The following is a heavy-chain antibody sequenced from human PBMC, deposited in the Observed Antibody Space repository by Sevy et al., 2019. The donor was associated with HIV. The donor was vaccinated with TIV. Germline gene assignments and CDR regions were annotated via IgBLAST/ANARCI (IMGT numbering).Heavy chain of an antibody. Sequence: GGSLRLSCAASGFTFSSYGMHWVRQAPGKGLEWVAVIWYDGSNKYYADSVKGRFTISRDNSKNTLYLQMNSLRAEDTAVVCCAKVGSCSGWPNYYYYYMDVWGNGTTVTFSS. CDR1: GFTFSSYG. D-gene: IGHD6-19*01. V-gene: IGHV3-33*06. J-gene: IGHJ6*03. CDR3: AKVGSCSGWPNYYYYYMDV. CDR2: IWYDGSNK.